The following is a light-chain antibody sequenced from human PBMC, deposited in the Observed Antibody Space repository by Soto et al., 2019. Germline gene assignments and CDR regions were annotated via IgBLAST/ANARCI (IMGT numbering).Light chain of an antibody. CDR3: QQLKSYPFT. J-gene: IGKJ3*01. Sequence: EIVMTQSPATLSVSPGERATLSCRASQSVRSNLAWYQQQPGQAPRLLIYGASTRATGIPARFSGSGSGTEFTLTISSLQSEDFAVYYCQQLKSYPFTFGPGTKVDIK. V-gene: IGKV3-15*01. CDR2: GAS. CDR1: QSVRSN.